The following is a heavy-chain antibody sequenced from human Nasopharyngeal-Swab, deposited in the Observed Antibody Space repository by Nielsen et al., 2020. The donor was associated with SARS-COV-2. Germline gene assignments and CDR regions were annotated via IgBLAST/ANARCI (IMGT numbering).Heavy chain of an antibody. D-gene: IGHD6-6*01. V-gene: IGHV1-69*13. Sequence: SVKVSCKASGYTFTGYYMHWVRQAPGQGLEWMGGIIPIFGTANYAQKFQGRVTITADESTSTAYMELSSLRSEDTAVYYCARDSAARPSFNWFDPWGQGTLVTVSS. CDR2: IIPIFGTA. CDR3: ARDSAARPSFNWFDP. CDR1: GYTFTGYY. J-gene: IGHJ5*02.